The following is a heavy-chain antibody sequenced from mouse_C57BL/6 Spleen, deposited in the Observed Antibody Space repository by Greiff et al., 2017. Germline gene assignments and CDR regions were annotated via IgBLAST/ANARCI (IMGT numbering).Heavy chain of an antibody. V-gene: IGHV1-69*01. Sequence: QVQLKQPGAELVMPGASVKLSCKASGYTFTSYWMHWVKQRPGQGLEWIGEIDPSDSYTNYNQKFKGKSTLTVDKSSSTAYMQLSSLTSEDSAVYYCARSGYEAMDYWGQGTSVTVSS. CDR1: GYTFTSYW. CDR2: IDPSDSYT. J-gene: IGHJ4*01. CDR3: ARSGYEAMDY.